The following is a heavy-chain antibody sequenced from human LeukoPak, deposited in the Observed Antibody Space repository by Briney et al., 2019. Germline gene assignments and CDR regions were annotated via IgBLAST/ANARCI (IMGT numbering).Heavy chain of an antibody. V-gene: IGHV1-2*02. Sequence: ASVKVSCKASGYTFTGYYMHWVRQAPGQGLEWMGWINPNSGGTNYAQKFQGRVTMTRDTSISTAYMELSRLRSDGTAVYYCARDFRRITIFGVVMGHFDYWGQGTLVTVSS. CDR3: ARDFRRITIFGVVMGHFDY. CDR2: INPNSGGT. CDR1: GYTFTGYY. J-gene: IGHJ4*02. D-gene: IGHD3-3*01.